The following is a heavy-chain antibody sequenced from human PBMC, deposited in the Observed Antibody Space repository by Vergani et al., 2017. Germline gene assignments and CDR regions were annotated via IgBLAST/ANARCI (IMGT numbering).Heavy chain of an antibody. Sequence: EVQLVESGGGSVQPGESLRLSCVASGFRFREHGMNWVRQAPGKGLEWVSGISGHDHRTLYADSVKGRLTLTRDDSKNTLHLQMNSLTPEDAAVYYCARGMTTETTDLDGFDIWGQGTMVSVSS. J-gene: IGHJ3*02. CDR1: GFRFREHG. CDR3: ARGMTTETTDLDGFDI. V-gene: IGHV3-23*04. D-gene: IGHD4-17*01. CDR2: ISGHDHRT.